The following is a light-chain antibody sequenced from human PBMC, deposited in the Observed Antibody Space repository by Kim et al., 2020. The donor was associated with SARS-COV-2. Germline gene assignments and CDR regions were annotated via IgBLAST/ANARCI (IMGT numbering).Light chain of an antibody. CDR1: KLGDKY. Sequence: SYELTQPPSVSVSPGQTASITCSGDKLGDKYACWYQQKPGQSPVLVIYQDSKRPSGIPERFSGSNSGNTATLTISGTQAMDEADYYCQAWDSSNVVFGGRTQLTVL. V-gene: IGLV3-1*01. CDR3: QAWDSSNVV. CDR2: QDS. J-gene: IGLJ2*01.